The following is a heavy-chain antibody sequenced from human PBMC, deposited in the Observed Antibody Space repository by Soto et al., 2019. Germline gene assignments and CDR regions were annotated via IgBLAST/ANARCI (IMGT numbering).Heavy chain of an antibody. CDR2: INHSGST. J-gene: IGHJ6*02. CDR1: GGSFSGYY. V-gene: IGHV4-34*01. CDR3: ARKGIGDGYYGMDV. Sequence: SETLSLTCAVYGGSFSGYYWSWIRQPPGKGLEWIGEINHSGSTKYNPSLKSRVTISVDTSKNQFSLKLSSVTAADTAVYYCARKGIGDGYYGMDVWGQGTTVTVSS. D-gene: IGHD2-21*01.